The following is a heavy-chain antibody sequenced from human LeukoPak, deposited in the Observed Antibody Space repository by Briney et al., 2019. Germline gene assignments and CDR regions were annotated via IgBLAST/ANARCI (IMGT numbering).Heavy chain of an antibody. CDR3: ARGYSYGYFDY. CDR1: GFTVSSNY. D-gene: IGHD5-18*01. Sequence: QPGGSLRLSCAASGFTVSSNYMSWVRQAPGRGLEWVSVIYTVGNTYYAESVKGRFTISRDNSKNTLYLQMNSLRAEDTAVYYCARGYSYGYFDYWGQGTLVTVSS. CDR2: IYTVGNT. V-gene: IGHV3-53*01. J-gene: IGHJ4*02.